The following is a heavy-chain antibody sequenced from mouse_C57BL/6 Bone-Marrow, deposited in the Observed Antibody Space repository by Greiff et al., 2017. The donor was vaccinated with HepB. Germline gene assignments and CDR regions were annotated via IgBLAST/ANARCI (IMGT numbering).Heavy chain of an antibody. CDR1: GYTFTSYG. J-gene: IGHJ2*01. Sequence: VKLMESGAELARPGASVKLSCKASGYTFTSYGISWVKQRTGQGLEWIGEIYPRSGNTYYNEKFKGKATLTADKSSSTAYMELRSLTSEDSAVYFCARWNYGSHFDYWGQGTTLTVSS. CDR3: ARWNYGSHFDY. V-gene: IGHV1-81*01. D-gene: IGHD1-1*01. CDR2: IYPRSGNT.